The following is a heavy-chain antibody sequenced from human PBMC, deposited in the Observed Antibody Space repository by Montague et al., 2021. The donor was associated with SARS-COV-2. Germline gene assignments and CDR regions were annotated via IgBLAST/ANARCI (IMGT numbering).Heavy chain of an antibody. CDR3: ARGGYCSGSNCLYFDS. CDR1: GFTFNTYD. D-gene: IGHD2-15*01. CDR2: TGTPGDT. J-gene: IGHJ4*02. V-gene: IGHV3-13*01. Sequence: SLRLSCTASGFTFNTYDMHWVRQATGKGLEWVSSTGTPGDTYYPGSVKGRFTISRENAKNSLYLQMNSLRAWDTAVYYCARGGYCSGSNCLYFDSWGQGTLVTVSS.